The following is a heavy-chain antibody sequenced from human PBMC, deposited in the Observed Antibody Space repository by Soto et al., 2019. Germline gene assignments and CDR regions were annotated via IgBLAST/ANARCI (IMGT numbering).Heavy chain of an antibody. D-gene: IGHD1-26*01. CDR3: ARDVAKGGGSEGFDC. V-gene: IGHV1-2*02. CDR2: INPKSGGT. J-gene: IGHJ4*02. Sequence: ASVKVSCKASGYTFTVYYMHWVRQAPGQGLEWMGWINPKSGGTMYPQKFQGRVTMTWDTSISTAYMALTRLRSDDTAVYYCARDVAKGGGSEGFDCWGKGTLVTVS. CDR1: GYTFTVYY.